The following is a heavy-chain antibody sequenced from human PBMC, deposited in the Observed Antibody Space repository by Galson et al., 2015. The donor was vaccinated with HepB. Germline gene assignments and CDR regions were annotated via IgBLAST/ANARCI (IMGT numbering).Heavy chain of an antibody. CDR3: AGGNNHPSADV. CDR2: INSDGSTT. V-gene: IGHV3-74*01. D-gene: IGHD1/OR15-1a*01. Sequence: SLRLSCAASGFTFSKYWMHWVRQVPGKGLVWVSRINSDGSTTNYADSVKGRFTISRDNAKNTLYLQMNSLRAEDTAVYYCAGGNNHPSADVWGQGTTVTVSS. J-gene: IGHJ6*02. CDR1: GFTFSKYW.